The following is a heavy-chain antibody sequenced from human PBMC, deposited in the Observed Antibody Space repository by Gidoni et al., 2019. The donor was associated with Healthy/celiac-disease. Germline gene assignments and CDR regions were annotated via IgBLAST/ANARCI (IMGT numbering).Heavy chain of an antibody. CDR3: ARDAREYSSSSGDFDY. J-gene: IGHJ4*02. CDR2: INPSGGST. D-gene: IGHD6-6*01. CDR1: GYTFTSYY. V-gene: IGHV1-46*03. Sequence: QVQLVQSGAELKKPGASVTVSCKASGYTFTSYYLHWVRQAPGQGLEWMGIINPSGGSTSYAQKFQGRVTMTRDTSTSTVYMELSSLRSEDTAVYYCARDAREYSSSSGDFDYWGQGTLVTVSS.